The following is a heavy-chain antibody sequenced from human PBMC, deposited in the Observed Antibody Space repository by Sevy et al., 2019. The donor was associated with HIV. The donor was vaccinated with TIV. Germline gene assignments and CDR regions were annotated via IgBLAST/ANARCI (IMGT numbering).Heavy chain of an antibody. CDR1: GFSFTSYS. CDR3: AREGGTSGHAGAFDI. CDR2: ISSSSSTI. D-gene: IGHD1-7*01. V-gene: IGHV3-48*01. Sequence: GGSLRLPCAASGFSFTSYSMNWVRQAPGKGLEWVSYISSSSSTIYYADSVKGRFTISRDNSKNTFYLQVNSLRVEDTAVYYCAREGGTSGHAGAFDIWGQGTMVTVSS. J-gene: IGHJ3*02.